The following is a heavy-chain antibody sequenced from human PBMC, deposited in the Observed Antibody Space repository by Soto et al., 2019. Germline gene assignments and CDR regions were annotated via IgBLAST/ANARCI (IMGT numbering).Heavy chain of an antibody. CDR3: AKVTKRAAAGRYKYYKYGMDV. V-gene: IGHV3-23*01. J-gene: IGHJ6*02. CDR2: ISGSGGSS. D-gene: IGHD6-13*01. Sequence: EVQLLESGGALEHPGGSLRLSCAASGFAFSTYAMTWVRQAPGKGLEWVSVISGSGGSSYYAASVKGRFTISRDNSKNTVYLKMNGLRAEDTALYFCAKVTKRAAAGRYKYYKYGMDVWGQGTTVTVSS. CDR1: GFAFSTYA.